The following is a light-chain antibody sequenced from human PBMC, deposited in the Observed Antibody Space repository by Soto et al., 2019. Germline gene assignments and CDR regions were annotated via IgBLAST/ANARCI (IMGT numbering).Light chain of an antibody. Sequence: DIHVTQSPSGFSASVGERCTITGRASQSISRSLAWYQQKPGKAPNLLIYDASSLEGGVPSRFSGSGFGTEFTLTITNLQPADFATYYCQQYSDFLISFGPGTKVDIK. CDR1: QSISRS. CDR2: DAS. CDR3: QQYSDFLIS. V-gene: IGKV1-5*01. J-gene: IGKJ3*01.